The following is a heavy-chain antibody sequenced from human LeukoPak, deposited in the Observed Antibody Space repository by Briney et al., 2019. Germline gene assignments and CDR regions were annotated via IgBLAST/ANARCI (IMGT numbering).Heavy chain of an antibody. J-gene: IGHJ4*02. CDR1: GFTSNDYV. CDR3: ATEVVY. V-gene: IGHV3-23*01. CDR2: ISGSGRSL. Sequence: PGGSLRLSCAASGFTSNDYVMSWVRQAPGKGLEWVSRISGSGRSLYYADSIKGRFNISRDNSKHILYLQMDSLRAEDTAIYYCATEVVYWGQGALVTVSS.